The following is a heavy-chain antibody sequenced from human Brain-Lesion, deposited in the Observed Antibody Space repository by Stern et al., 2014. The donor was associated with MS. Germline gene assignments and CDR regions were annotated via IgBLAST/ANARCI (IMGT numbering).Heavy chain of an antibody. CDR1: GGSISSGSYY. CDR2: IYASGST. CDR3: VRETGGYTYGDTDFFDF. V-gene: IGHV4-61*02. Sequence: QVQLVESGPGLVKPSQTLSLTCSVSGGSISSGSYYWNWIRQPAGKGLEWIGRIYASGSTNYRPSLKSRVFLSGDTSKNQFSLKLSSVTAADAAMYYCVRETGGYTYGDTDFFDFWGQGTLVTVSS. D-gene: IGHD5-18*01. J-gene: IGHJ4*02.